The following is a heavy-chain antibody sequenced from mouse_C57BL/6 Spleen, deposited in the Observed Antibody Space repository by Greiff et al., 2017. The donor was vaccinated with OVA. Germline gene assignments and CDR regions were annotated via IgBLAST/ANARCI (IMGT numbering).Heavy chain of an antibody. CDR1: GFTFSDYG. J-gene: IGHJ3*01. V-gene: IGHV5-17*01. CDR3: ARPKDYDQAWFAY. CDR2: ISSGSSTI. Sequence: EVKLVESGGGLVKPGGSLKLSCAASGFTFSDYGMHWVRQAPEKGLEWVAYISSGSSTIYYADTVKGRFTISRDNAKNTLFLQMTSLRSEDTAMYYCARPKDYDQAWFAYWGQGTLVTVSA. D-gene: IGHD2-4*01.